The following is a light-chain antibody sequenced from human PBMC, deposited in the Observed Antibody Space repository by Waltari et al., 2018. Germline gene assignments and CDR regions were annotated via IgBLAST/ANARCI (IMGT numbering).Light chain of an antibody. CDR2: DAS. CDR1: QDITNY. Sequence: IQMTLSPSSLSASVGDRVTITCQASQDITNYLNWYQQKPGKAPKLLIYDASNLETGVPSRFSGSGSGTDFTFTISSLQPEDIATYYCQQYDSLPYTFGQGTKLEIK. CDR3: QQYDSLPYT. V-gene: IGKV1-33*01. J-gene: IGKJ2*01.